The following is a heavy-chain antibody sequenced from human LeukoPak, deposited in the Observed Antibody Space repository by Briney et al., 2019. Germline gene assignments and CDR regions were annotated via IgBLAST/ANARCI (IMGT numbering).Heavy chain of an antibody. CDR1: GLSLSTSGVG. Sequence: SGPTLVNPTQTLTLTCTFSGLSLSTSGVGVGWIRQPPGKALEWLALIYWDDDKRYSPSLKSRLTITKDTSKNQVVLTMTNMDPMDTGTYYCAHGSSRTWTFDYWGQGTLVTVSS. CDR3: AHGSSRTWTFDY. CDR2: IYWDDDK. V-gene: IGHV2-5*02. D-gene: IGHD6-13*01. J-gene: IGHJ4*02.